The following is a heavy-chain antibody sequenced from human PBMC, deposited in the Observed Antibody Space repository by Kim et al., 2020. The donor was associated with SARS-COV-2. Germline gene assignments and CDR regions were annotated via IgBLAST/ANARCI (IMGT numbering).Heavy chain of an antibody. CDR3: ARGLDIVATSADFDY. J-gene: IGHJ4*02. V-gene: IGHV3-48*03. Sequence: DSVKGRFTISRDNAKNSLYLQMNSLRAEDTAVYYCARGLDIVATSADFDYWGQGTLVTVSS. D-gene: IGHD5-12*01.